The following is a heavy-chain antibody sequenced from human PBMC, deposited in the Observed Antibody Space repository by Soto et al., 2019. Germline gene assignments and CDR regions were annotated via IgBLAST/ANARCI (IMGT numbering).Heavy chain of an antibody. V-gene: IGHV4-4*02. J-gene: IGHJ6*04. CDR1: GGSISSSNW. Sequence: SETLSLTCAVSGGSISSSNWWSWVRQPPGKGLEWIGEIYHSGSTNYNPSLKSRVTISVDKSKNQFSLKLSSVTAADTAVYYCARALNDILTGPIYGMDVWGKGTRVT. D-gene: IGHD3-9*01. CDR3: ARALNDILTGPIYGMDV. CDR2: IYHSGST.